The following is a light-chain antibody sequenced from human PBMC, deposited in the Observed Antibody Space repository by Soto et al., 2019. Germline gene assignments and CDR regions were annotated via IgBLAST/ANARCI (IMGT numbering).Light chain of an antibody. CDR3: QPYNSHWT. CDR2: DAS. Sequence: DSQMSQSSYTLSASVGDRVTITCRASQSISSWLAWYQQKPGKAPKLLIYDASSLESGVPSRFSGSGSGTEFTLTISSLQPDDFATYYCQPYNSHWTFGQGTKV. J-gene: IGKJ1*01. V-gene: IGKV1-5*01. CDR1: QSISSW.